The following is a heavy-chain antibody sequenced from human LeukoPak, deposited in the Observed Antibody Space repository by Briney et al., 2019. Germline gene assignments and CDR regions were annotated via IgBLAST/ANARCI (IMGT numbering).Heavy chain of an antibody. V-gene: IGHV4-4*07. CDR3: ARDRVVGATFLMFHGAFDI. J-gene: IGHJ3*02. CDR2: IYTSGST. D-gene: IGHD1-26*01. Sequence: SETLSLTCTVSGGSISSYYWSWIRQPAGKGLEWIGRIYTSGSTNYNPSLKSRVTMSVDTSKNQFSLKLSSVTAADTAVYYCARDRVVGATFLMFHGAFDIWGQGTMVTVSS. CDR1: GGSISSYY.